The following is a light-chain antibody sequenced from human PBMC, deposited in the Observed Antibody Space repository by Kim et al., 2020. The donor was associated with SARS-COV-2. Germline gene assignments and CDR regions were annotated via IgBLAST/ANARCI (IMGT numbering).Light chain of an antibody. CDR2: AAS. Sequence: DIQMTQPPSSLSASVGDSVTITCRARQGISSWLAWYQQKPERAPKSLFYAASSLRSGVPSRFSGGGAVTDFTLTINNLQREDFATYYCEQYDRYTRTFGEGTKVDIK. V-gene: IGKV1D-16*01. J-gene: IGKJ1*01. CDR3: EQYDRYTRT. CDR1: QGISSW.